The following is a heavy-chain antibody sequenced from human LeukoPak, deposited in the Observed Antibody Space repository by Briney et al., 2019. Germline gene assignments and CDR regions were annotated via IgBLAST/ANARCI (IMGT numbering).Heavy chain of an antibody. CDR3: ARGRPGLASAGTYDF. CDR1: VYSFPSSD. D-gene: IGHD6-13*01. Sequence: VASVTVSYLPSVYSFPSSDINWLRQAPGQGLEGMGWTNPNSGKTGYARKFQGRVTMTKNTSISTAYMEVSSLGYDDTAIYYCARGRPGLASAGTYDFWGQGTLITVSS. V-gene: IGHV1-8*01. CDR2: TNPNSGKT. J-gene: IGHJ4*02.